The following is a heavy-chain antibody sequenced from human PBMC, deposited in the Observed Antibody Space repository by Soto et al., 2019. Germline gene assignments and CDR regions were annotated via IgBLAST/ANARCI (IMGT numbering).Heavy chain of an antibody. CDR1: GFTFSNYW. Sequence: PGGSLRLSCAASGFTFSNYWMTWVRQAPGKGLEWVANMNQDGSEKNYVDSVKGRFTISRDNAKNSLYLQMDSLRAEDTAVYYCATRAFFWGQGTLVTVSS. CDR3: ATRAFF. D-gene: IGHD3-3*01. CDR2: MNQDGSEK. V-gene: IGHV3-7*03. J-gene: IGHJ4*02.